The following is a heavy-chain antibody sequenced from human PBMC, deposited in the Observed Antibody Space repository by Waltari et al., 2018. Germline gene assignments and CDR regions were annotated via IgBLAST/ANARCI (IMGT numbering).Heavy chain of an antibody. Sequence: QVQLVESGGGGVQPGRSRRLSCAASGFTFSSYGMHWVRQAPGKGLEWVAVIWYDGSNKYYVDSVKGRFTISRDNAKNSLYLQMNSLRAEDTAVYYCARDSVVAAAFDYWGQGTLVTVSS. D-gene: IGHD2-15*01. J-gene: IGHJ4*02. CDR3: ARDSVVAAAFDY. CDR2: IWYDGSNK. V-gene: IGHV3-33*08. CDR1: GFTFSSYG.